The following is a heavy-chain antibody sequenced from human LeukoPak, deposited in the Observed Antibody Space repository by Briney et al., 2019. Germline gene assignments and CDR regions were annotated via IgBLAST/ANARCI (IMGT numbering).Heavy chain of an antibody. CDR2: IKQDGSEK. Sequence: VGSLRVSCAASGFTFSSDWMSWIRQAPGKGLEWMSKIKQDGSEKYYLDSVKGRFTISRDNAKKSLYLQMNSLRAEDTAMYYCARENYYYDSSGYHHWGQGTLVTVSS. V-gene: IGHV3-7*01. D-gene: IGHD3-22*01. CDR1: GFTFSSDW. J-gene: IGHJ1*01. CDR3: ARENYYYDSSGYHH.